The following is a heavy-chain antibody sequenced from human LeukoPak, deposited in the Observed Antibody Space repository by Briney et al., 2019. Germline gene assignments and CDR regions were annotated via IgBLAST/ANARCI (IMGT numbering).Heavy chain of an antibody. CDR2: IYYSGST. Sequence: SETLSLTCTVSGGSISSYYWNWIRQPPGKGLEWVGYIYYSGSTNYNPSLKSRVTISVDTSKNQFSLKLSSVTAADTAVYYCARGADSSGYYSIFYFDYWGQGTLVTVSS. CDR1: GGSISSYY. D-gene: IGHD3-22*01. CDR3: ARGADSSGYYSIFYFDY. J-gene: IGHJ4*02. V-gene: IGHV4-59*01.